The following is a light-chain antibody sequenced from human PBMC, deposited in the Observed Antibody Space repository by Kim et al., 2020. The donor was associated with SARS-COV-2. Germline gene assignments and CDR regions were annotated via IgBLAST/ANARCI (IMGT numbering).Light chain of an antibody. CDR1: ATNLTNTY. J-gene: IGLJ2*01. Sequence: ISSSGGATNLTNTYFYWYQQLPGAAPKLLIYGNTQRPSGVPDRFSGSKSGTSASLAISELRPEDEADYYCAAWDASLSARLFGGGTQLTVL. V-gene: IGLV1-47*02. CDR3: AAWDASLSARL. CDR2: GNT.